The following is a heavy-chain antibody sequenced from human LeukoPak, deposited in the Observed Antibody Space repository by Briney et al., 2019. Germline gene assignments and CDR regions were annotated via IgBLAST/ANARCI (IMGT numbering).Heavy chain of an antibody. CDR3: ARGGSYYDFWSGYYDYYYYMDV. CDR2: IKEDESEK. Sequence: GGSLRLSCAASGFTLSSFWMSWVRQAPGKGLEWVANIKEDESEKYYVDSVKGRFTISRDNAKNSLYLQMNSLRAEDTAVYYCARGGSYYDFWSGYYDYYYYMDVWGKGTTVTVSS. CDR1: GFTLSSFW. D-gene: IGHD3-3*01. V-gene: IGHV3-7*01. J-gene: IGHJ6*03.